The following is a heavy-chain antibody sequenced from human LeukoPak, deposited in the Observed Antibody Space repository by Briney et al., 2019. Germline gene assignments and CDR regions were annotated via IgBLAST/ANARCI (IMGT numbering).Heavy chain of an antibody. Sequence: SETLSLTCTVSGGSVNSGRYYWSWIRQPAGKGLEWIGRIYTSGSTNYNPSLKSRVTISVDTSKNQFSLKLSSVTAADTAVYYCAGGELESNWFDPWGQGTLVTVSS. D-gene: IGHD3-10*01. J-gene: IGHJ5*02. CDR3: AGGELESNWFDP. CDR1: GGSVNSGRYY. V-gene: IGHV4-61*10. CDR2: IYTSGST.